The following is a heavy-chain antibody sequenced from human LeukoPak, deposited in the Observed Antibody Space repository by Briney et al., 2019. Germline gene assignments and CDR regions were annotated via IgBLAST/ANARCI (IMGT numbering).Heavy chain of an antibody. Sequence: GGSLRLSCAASGFTFISYAVSWVRQAPGKGLEWVSAISGSGYSTYYADSVKGRFTISRDNSKNTLYLQMNSLRAEDTAVYYCAKEDGYSCYDYPDYWGQGTLVTVSS. D-gene: IGHD5-12*01. CDR3: AKEDGYSCYDYPDY. V-gene: IGHV3-23*01. CDR1: GFTFISYA. J-gene: IGHJ4*02. CDR2: ISGSGYST.